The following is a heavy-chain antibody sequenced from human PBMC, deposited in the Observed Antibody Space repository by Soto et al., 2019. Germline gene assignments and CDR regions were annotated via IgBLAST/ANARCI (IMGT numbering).Heavy chain of an antibody. Sequence: GGSLRLSCAASGFTFSSYAMHGVRQATGKGLEWVAVISYDGSNKYYADSVKGRFTISRDNSKNTLYLQMNSLRAEDTAVYYCARDLEYSYGYYYYGMDVWGQGTTVTVSS. CDR1: GFTFSSYA. CDR2: ISYDGSNK. J-gene: IGHJ6*02. D-gene: IGHD5-18*01. CDR3: ARDLEYSYGYYYYGMDV. V-gene: IGHV3-30-3*01.